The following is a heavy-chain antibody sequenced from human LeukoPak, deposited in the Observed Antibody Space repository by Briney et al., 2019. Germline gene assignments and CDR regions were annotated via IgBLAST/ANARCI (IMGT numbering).Heavy chain of an antibody. D-gene: IGHD3-10*01. CDR3: ARVELLWFGESVTAFDI. J-gene: IGHJ3*02. Sequence: AAVKVSCKSSGYTFTSYAMHWVRQDPGQRLEWMGWINAGNGNAKYSQKFQGRVSITRDTSASTAYMELSSLRSEDTAVYYCARVELLWFGESVTAFDIWGQGTMVTVSS. CDR2: INAGNGNA. V-gene: IGHV1-3*01. CDR1: GYTFTSYA.